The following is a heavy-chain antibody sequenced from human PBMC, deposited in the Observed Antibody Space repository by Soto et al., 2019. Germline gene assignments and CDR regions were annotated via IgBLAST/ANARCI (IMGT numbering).Heavy chain of an antibody. CDR2: ISGSGGST. CDR1: GVTFSSYA. D-gene: IGHD2-21*01. V-gene: IGHV3-23*01. Sequence: EVQLLESGGGLVQPGGSLRLSCAASGVTFSSYAMSWVRQAPGKGLEWVSAISGSGGSTYYADSVKGRFTISRDNSKNTLYLQMNSLRAEDTAVYYCAKDFVEEHIVVVIPKPDWGQGTMVTVSS. CDR3: AKDFVEEHIVVVIPKPD. J-gene: IGHJ4*02.